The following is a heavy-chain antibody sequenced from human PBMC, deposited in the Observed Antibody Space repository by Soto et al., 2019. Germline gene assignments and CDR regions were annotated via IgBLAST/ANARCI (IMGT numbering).Heavy chain of an antibody. V-gene: IGHV3-30-3*01. CDR2: ISYDGSNK. CDR3: AQSTHYYYYGMDV. Sequence: GGSLRLSCAASGFTFSNYAMHWVRQAPGKGLEWVTVISYDGSNKYYADSVKGRFTISRDNSKNTLYLQMNSLRAEDTAVYYCAQSTHYYYYGMDVWGQGTTVTVSS. D-gene: IGHD2-15*01. J-gene: IGHJ6*02. CDR1: GFTFSNYA.